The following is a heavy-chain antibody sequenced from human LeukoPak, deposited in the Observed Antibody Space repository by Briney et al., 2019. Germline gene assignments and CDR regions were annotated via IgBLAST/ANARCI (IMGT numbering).Heavy chain of an antibody. Sequence: GGSLRLSCAASGFTFSSYAMSWVRQAPGKGLEWVSAISGSGGSTYYADSVKGRFTISRDNSKNTLYLQTNSLRAEDTAVYYCAKVRYDYVWGSYREMFFDYWGQGTLVTVSS. D-gene: IGHD3-16*02. J-gene: IGHJ4*02. CDR1: GFTFSSYA. CDR3: AKVRYDYVWGSYREMFFDY. V-gene: IGHV3-23*01. CDR2: ISGSGGST.